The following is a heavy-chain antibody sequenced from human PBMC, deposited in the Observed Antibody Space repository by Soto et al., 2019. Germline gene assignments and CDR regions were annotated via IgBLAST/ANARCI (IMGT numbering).Heavy chain of an antibody. J-gene: IGHJ5*02. CDR1: GYLFTNYG. CDR2: ISANSGIT. CDR3: AIGPTRSYNYFDP. Sequence: QAQLVQSGPEVKKPGASVQVSCKASGYLFTNYGITWVRRAPGQGLEWMGWISANSGITYNAERLQGRVTMTTDTSTSTAYLELRNLGSDDTAIYYCAIGPTRSYNYFDPWGQGTLVTVSS. V-gene: IGHV1-18*01.